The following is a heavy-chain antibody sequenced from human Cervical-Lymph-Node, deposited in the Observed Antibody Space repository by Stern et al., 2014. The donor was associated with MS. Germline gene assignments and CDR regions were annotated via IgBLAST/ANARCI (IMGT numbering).Heavy chain of an antibody. CDR2: IFPGGSDI. V-gene: IGHV5-51*01. Sequence: VQLGQSGPEVKRPGESLKISCQAPGYTFTSYWIGWVRQMPGKGMEWIAIIFPGGSDIRYSPSFQGQVTISAAKSSSTAYLQWNNLKASDTAIYYCARQRYFDYWGQGTLVTVSS. J-gene: IGHJ4*02. CDR3: ARQRYFDY. CDR1: GYTFTSYW.